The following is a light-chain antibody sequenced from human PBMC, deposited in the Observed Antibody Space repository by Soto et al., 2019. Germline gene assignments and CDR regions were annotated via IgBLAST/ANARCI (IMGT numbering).Light chain of an antibody. J-gene: IGLJ3*02. V-gene: IGLV2-8*01. CDR3: MCYAGGNNWV. CDR1: SSDVGTHGY. CDR2: DVT. Sequence: QSALTQPPSASGSPGQSVTISCTGTSSDVGTHGYVSWYQQHAGKAPKLVIYDVTKRPSGVPDRFSRSKSGNTASLTVSGLQAEDEADYYCMCYAGGNNWVFGGGTQLTV.